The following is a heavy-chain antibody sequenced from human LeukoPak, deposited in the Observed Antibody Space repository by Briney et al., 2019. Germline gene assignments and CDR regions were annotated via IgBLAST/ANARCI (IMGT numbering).Heavy chain of an antibody. V-gene: IGHV3-20*04. J-gene: IGHJ4*02. D-gene: IGHD2-15*01. CDR2: INWNGDST. CDR1: GFTFDDYG. Sequence: GGSLRLSCAASGFTFDDYGMSWVRQAPGKGLEWVSGINWNGDSTGYADSVKGRFTISRDNSKNTLFLQMNSLRAEDTAVYYCATPLPYCSGGTCYSLDYWGQGTLVTVSS. CDR3: ATPLPYCSGGTCYSLDY.